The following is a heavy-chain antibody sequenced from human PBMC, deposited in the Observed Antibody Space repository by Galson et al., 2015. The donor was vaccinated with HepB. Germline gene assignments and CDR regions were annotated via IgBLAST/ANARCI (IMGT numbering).Heavy chain of an antibody. Sequence: SLRLSCAASGFSFTSYGMHWVRQAPGKGLEWVAVIWYDGTQRYYADSVKGRFIISRDIYKNTLYLEMNCLRAEDTAIYYCARDPQSSFDYWGQGTLVTVSS. J-gene: IGHJ4*02. CDR1: GFSFTSYG. V-gene: IGHV3-33*01. CDR2: IWYDGTQR. CDR3: ARDPQSSFDY. D-gene: IGHD5-24*01.